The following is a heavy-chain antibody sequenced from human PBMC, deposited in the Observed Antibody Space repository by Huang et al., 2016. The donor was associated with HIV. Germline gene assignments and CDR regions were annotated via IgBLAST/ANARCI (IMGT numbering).Heavy chain of an antibody. D-gene: IGHD5-12*01. CDR2: IYYIGST. CDR3: ARGPAPWLQEAFDI. CDR1: GGSISSYY. V-gene: IGHV4-59*01. J-gene: IGHJ3*02. Sequence: QVQLQESGPGLVKPSETLSLTCTVSGGSISSYYWSWIRQPPGKGLECIGYIYYIGSTNYNPSLKSRVTIAVDTCKNQLSLKLRSVTAADTAVYYGARGPAPWLQEAFDIWGQGTMVTVSS.